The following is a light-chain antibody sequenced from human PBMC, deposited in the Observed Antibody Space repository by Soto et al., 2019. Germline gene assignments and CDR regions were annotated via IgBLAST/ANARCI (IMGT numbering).Light chain of an antibody. J-gene: IGKJ1*01. CDR3: HQYKTYPWT. CDR1: QSVSSY. CDR2: GAS. Sequence: EIVMTQSPATLSVSPGERATLSCRASQSVSSYLAWYQQKPGQAPRLLIYGASTRATDIPARFSGSGSGTEFTLTISSLQSEDFATYYCHQYKTYPWTFGQGTKVEI. V-gene: IGKV3-15*01.